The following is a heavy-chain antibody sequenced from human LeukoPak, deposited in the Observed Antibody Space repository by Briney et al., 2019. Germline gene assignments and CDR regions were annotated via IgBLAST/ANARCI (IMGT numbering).Heavy chain of an antibody. CDR2: IKQDGSEK. D-gene: IGHD2-8*01. J-gene: IGHJ6*03. CDR3: AREREGYCSNVLCPRREYYYYMDV. CDR1: GFTFSSYW. Sequence: GGSLRLSCAASGFTFSSYWMNWVRQAPGKGLEWVANIKQDGSEKYYVDSVKGRFTISRDNAKNSLYLQMNSLRAEDTAVYYCAREREGYCSNVLCPRREYYYYMDVWGKGTTVTVSS. V-gene: IGHV3-7*01.